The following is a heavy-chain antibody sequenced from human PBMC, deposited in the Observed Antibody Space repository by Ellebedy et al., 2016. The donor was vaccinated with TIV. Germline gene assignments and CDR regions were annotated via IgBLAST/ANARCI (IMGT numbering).Heavy chain of an antibody. CDR3: AREALLTRSRYYYNALDV. D-gene: IGHD2-2*01. V-gene: IGHV3-7*03. Sequence: GGSLRLXXGASGFTFSTFWMSWVRQAPGKGLEWVANIRYDGREKNYMDSVKDRFTISIDSAKNSLFLQMNSLRGEDTAVYFCAREALLTRSRYYYNALDVWGHGTTVIVSS. CDR2: IRYDGREK. J-gene: IGHJ6*02. CDR1: GFTFSTFW.